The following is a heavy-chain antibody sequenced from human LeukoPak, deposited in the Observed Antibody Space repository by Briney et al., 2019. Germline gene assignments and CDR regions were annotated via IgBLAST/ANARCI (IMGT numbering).Heavy chain of an antibody. CDR3: AKSPYGSGNVFDI. V-gene: IGHV4-59*04. Sequence: GSLRLSCAASGFTFSSYAMSWVRQAPGKGLEWVGYLYDSGSTYYNPSLKSRVTISVDTSKNQFSLKLSSVTAADTAVYYCAKSPYGSGNVFDIWGQGTMVTVSS. D-gene: IGHD4-17*01. CDR1: GFTFSSYA. J-gene: IGHJ3*02. CDR2: LYDSGST.